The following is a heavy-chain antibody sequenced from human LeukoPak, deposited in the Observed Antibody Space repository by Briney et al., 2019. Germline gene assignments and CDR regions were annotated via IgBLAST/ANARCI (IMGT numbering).Heavy chain of an antibody. V-gene: IGHV3-48*01. CDR1: GFTISYYS. Sequence: GGSLRLSCAASGFTISYYSMNWVRQAPGKGLEWVSYISSSGSTIYYADSVKGRFTISRDNAKDSLYLQMNSLRAEDTAVYYCARGAYYYDSSPYLSDVAYWGQGTLVTVSS. CDR2: ISSSGSTI. D-gene: IGHD3-22*01. J-gene: IGHJ4*02. CDR3: ARGAYYYDSSPYLSDVAY.